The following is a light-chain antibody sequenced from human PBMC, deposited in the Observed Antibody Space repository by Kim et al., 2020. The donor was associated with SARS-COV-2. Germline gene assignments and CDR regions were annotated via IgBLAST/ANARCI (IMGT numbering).Light chain of an antibody. CDR3: QQHYNLPIT. V-gene: IGKV1-33*01. CDR1: QDINSF. Sequence: DLQMTPSPAFMSASVADRVTNTCQASQDINSFITWYQQTPGKAPKLLMYGASIMATGVPARFSGSGSGTHFTFTISSLQPEDIATYYCQQHYNLPITFGEGTRLDIK. CDR2: GAS. J-gene: IGKJ5*01.